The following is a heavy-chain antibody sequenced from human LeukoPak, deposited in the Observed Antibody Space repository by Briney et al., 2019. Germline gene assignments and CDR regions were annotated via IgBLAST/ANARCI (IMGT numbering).Heavy chain of an antibody. Sequence: GGSLRLSCAASGFTFDDYVMSWVRQAPGKGLEWVSGINWNGGSTGYADSVKGRFTISRDNAKNSLYLLLNSLRAEDTALYHCAREVGGFGELPIETNYFDYWGQGTLVTVSS. V-gene: IGHV3-20*01. CDR2: INWNGGST. CDR1: GFTFDDYV. CDR3: AREVGGFGELPIETNYFDY. J-gene: IGHJ4*02. D-gene: IGHD3-10*01.